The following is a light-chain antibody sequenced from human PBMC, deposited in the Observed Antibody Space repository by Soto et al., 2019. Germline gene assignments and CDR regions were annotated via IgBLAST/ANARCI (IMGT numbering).Light chain of an antibody. Sequence: EIVMTQSPATLSVSPGERATLSCRASQSVSSNLAWYQQKPDQPPRLLIYGASTRATGIPARFSGSGSGTEFTLTISSLQSEDFAVYYCHQYNNWPRWTFGQGTKVEIK. CDR3: HQYNNWPRWT. CDR1: QSVSSN. V-gene: IGKV3-15*01. CDR2: GAS. J-gene: IGKJ1*01.